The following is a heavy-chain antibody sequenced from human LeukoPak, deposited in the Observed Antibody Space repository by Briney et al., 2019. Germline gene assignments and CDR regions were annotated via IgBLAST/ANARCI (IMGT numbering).Heavy chain of an antibody. J-gene: IGHJ3*02. D-gene: IGHD3-22*01. CDR3: ASFFYYDSSGYFDDAFDI. Sequence: SETLSLTCTVSGGSISTYYWSWMRQPPGKGLEWIGYIHYSGSTNYHPSLKSRVTISVDTSKNQFSLKLSSVTAADTAVYYCASFFYYDSSGYFDDAFDIWGQGTMVTVSS. CDR2: IHYSGST. V-gene: IGHV4-59*01. CDR1: GGSISTYY.